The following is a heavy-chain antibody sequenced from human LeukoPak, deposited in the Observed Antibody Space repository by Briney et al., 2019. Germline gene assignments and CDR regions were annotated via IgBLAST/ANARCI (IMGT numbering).Heavy chain of an antibody. CDR3: ARYGSGWDY. Sequence: SETLSLTCTVSGGSISSYYWSWIRQPPGRGLEWIGHIYDSGTTNYNPSLKSRVTISRDTSKNLYSLKINSVTAADTAVYYCARYGSGWDYWGQGTWSPSPQ. CDR2: IYDSGTT. D-gene: IGHD6-19*01. CDR1: GGSISSYY. J-gene: IGHJ4*02. V-gene: IGHV4-59*08.